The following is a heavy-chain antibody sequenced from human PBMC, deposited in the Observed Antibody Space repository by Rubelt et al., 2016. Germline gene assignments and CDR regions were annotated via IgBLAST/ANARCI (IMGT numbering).Heavy chain of an antibody. J-gene: IGHJ4*02. Sequence: QLQLQESGPGLVKPSETLSLTCTVSGGSIRSSSHYWGWIRQPPGKGLEWIGSIYYSGSTHYNPSLKSRVTISADRSKNQLSLKLSSVTAADTAVYYCASGTVYFDNWGQGTLVTVSS. CDR1: GGSIRSSSHY. CDR3: ASGTVYFDN. CDR2: IYYSGST. V-gene: IGHV4-39*07. D-gene: IGHD3/OR15-3a*01.